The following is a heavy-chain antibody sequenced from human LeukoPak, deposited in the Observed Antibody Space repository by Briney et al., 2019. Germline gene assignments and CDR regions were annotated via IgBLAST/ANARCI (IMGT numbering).Heavy chain of an antibody. CDR2: ISAYNGNT. J-gene: IGHJ4*02. D-gene: IGHD3-22*01. V-gene: IGHV1-18*01. CDR1: GYTFTSYG. CDR3: AREIIAGYYDSSGYLDY. Sequence: ASVKVSCKASGYTFTSYGISWVRQAPGHGLEWMGWISAYNGNTNYAQKLQGRVTMTTDTSTSTAYMELRSLRSDDTAVYYCAREIIAGYYDSSGYLDYWGQGTLVTVSS.